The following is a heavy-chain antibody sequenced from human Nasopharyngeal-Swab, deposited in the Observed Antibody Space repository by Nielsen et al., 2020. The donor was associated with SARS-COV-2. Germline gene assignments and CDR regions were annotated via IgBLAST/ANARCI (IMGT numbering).Heavy chain of an antibody. CDR2: IYYSGST. V-gene: IGHV4-39*01. Sequence: WTRQPPGKGLEWIGSIYYSGSTYYNPSLKSRVTISVDTSKNQFSLKLSSVTAADTAVYYCARHDRDIVVVGPWGQGTLVTVSS. D-gene: IGHD2-2*01. CDR3: ARHDRDIVVVGP. J-gene: IGHJ5*02.